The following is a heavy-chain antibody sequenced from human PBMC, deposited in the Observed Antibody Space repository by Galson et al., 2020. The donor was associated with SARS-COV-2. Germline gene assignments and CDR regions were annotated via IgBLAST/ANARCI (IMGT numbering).Heavy chain of an antibody. J-gene: IGHJ6*02. D-gene: IGHD3-3*01. CDR2: ISSSSSTI. V-gene: IGHV3-48*02. CDR3: ARDLSSITIFGVGRYGMDV. Sequence: GGSLRLSCAASEFTFTNYAMTWVRQAPGKGLEWVSYISSSSSTIYYADSVKGRFTISRDNAKNSLYLQMNSLRDEDTAVYYCARDLSSITIFGVGRYGMDVWGQGTTVTVSS. CDR1: EFTFTNYA.